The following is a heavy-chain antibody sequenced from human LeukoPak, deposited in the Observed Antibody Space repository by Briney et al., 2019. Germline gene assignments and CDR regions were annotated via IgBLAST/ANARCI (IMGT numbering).Heavy chain of an antibody. Sequence: GESLKISCKGSGYTFTSYWIAWVRQMPGKGLGWVGLIYPTDSDTRYSPSFQGQVTISADKSISTAYLQWNSLKASDADMYYCARRGYSGYDLQYFDSWGQGTLVTVSS. CDR3: ARRGYSGYDLQYFDS. V-gene: IGHV5-51*01. CDR1: GYTFTSYW. J-gene: IGHJ4*02. D-gene: IGHD5-12*01. CDR2: IYPTDSDT.